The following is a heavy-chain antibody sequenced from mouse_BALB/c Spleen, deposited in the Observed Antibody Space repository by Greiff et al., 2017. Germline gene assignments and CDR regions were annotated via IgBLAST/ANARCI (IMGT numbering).Heavy chain of an antibody. CDR1: GFSLTSYG. D-gene: IGHD3-3*01. CDR2: IWAGGST. V-gene: IGHV2-9*02. Sequence: VMLVESGPGLVAPSQSLSITCTVSGFSLTSYGVHWVRQPPGKGLEWLGVIWAGGSTNYNSALMSRLSISKDNSKSQVFLKMNSLQTDDTAMYYCARETVGDWYFDVWGAGTTVTVSS. J-gene: IGHJ1*01. CDR3: ARETVGDWYFDV.